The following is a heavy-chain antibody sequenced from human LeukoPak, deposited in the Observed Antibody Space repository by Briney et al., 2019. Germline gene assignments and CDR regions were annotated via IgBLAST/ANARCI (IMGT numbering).Heavy chain of an antibody. CDR1: GFTFDNYA. CDR2: IKQRGSEI. D-gene: IGHD3-10*01. Sequence: GGSLRLSCAASGFTFDNYAMHWVRRAPGKGLEWVALIKQRGSEIYYADSVKGRFTISRDDAANSLYLQMHSLRAEDTAVYYCATDRGTYWGQGTLVTVSS. CDR3: ATDRGTY. J-gene: IGHJ4*02. V-gene: IGHV3-7*01.